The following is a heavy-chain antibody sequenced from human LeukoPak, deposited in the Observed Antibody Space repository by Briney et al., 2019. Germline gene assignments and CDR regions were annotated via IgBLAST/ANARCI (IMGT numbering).Heavy chain of an antibody. Sequence: GGSLRLSCAASGFTFSRYWMSWVRQAPGKGLEWVANIKEDGREKYSVDSVKGRFTISRDNAKNSLYLQMNSLRAEDTAVYFCLTRSLIAVSGNSYMDVWGKGTTVSVSS. V-gene: IGHV3-7*03. D-gene: IGHD6-19*01. CDR3: LTRSLIAVSGNSYMDV. J-gene: IGHJ6*03. CDR2: IKEDGREK. CDR1: GFTFSRYW.